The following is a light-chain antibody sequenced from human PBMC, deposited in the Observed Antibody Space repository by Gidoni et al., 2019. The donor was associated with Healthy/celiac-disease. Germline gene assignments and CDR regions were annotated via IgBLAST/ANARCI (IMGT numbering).Light chain of an antibody. Sequence: EIVMTHSPAAPSVSPGDRATLSCRASQRGSSNLAWYHQKPGQAPRRLIYGASTRATGIPARFSGSRSGTEFTLTISSLQSEDFAVYYCQQYNNWPPLTFGGGTKVEIK. CDR2: GAS. CDR1: QRGSSN. V-gene: IGKV3-15*01. J-gene: IGKJ4*01. CDR3: QQYNNWPPLT.